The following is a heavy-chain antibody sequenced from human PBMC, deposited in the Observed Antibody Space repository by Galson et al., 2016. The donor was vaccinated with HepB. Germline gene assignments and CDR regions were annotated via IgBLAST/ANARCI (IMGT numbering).Heavy chain of an antibody. CDR1: GDSIRNYY. CDR3: ARVDVFIVPAADVFDPKDSYYYFMEV. D-gene: IGHD2-2*01. V-gene: IGHV4-59*01. CDR2: TYNSGTT. Sequence: SETLSLTCTVSGDSIRNYYWSWVRQPPGKGLESIGYTYNSGTTNYNPSLKSRVSISVDTSKNQFSLKLSSVTATDTAVYYCARVDVFIVPAADVFDPKDSYYYFMEVWGQGTTVTVSS. J-gene: IGHJ6*02.